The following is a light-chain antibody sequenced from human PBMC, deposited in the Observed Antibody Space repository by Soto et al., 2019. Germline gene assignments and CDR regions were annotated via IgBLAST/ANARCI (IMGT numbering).Light chain of an antibody. Sequence: EIVLTQSPGTLSLSPGERATLSCRASQSVPSTYLAWYQQKPGQAPRLLIYGASTRATGIPDRFSGSGSGKGFTLTISRLEPEDFAVYFCQQDRSSRPFTFGPGTKVDIK. CDR2: GAS. J-gene: IGKJ3*01. CDR1: QSVPSTY. CDR3: QQDRSSRPFT. V-gene: IGKV3-20*01.